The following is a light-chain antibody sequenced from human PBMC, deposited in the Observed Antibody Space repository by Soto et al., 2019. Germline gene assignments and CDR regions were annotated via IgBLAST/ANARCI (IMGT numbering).Light chain of an antibody. V-gene: IGLV4-69*01. Sequence: QLVLTQSPSASASLGASVKFTCTLSSGHSSYAIAWHQQQPEKGPRYLMKLNSDGSHSKGDGIPDRFSGPSSGAERYLTISSLQSEDEADYYCQTWGTGIHVFGTGTKLTVL. CDR1: SGHSSYA. J-gene: IGLJ1*01. CDR3: QTWGTGIHV. CDR2: LNSDGSH.